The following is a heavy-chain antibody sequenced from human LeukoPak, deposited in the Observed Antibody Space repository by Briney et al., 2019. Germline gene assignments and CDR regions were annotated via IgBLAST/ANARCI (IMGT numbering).Heavy chain of an antibody. CDR3: ARGGGWGNWNDAVDY. Sequence: SETLSLTCSVSGASISNHYWSWIRQPPGKGLEWIGFFYSSGSTHYNPSLRGRVAVSVDTSKNQFFLKMSSVTAADTAVYYCARGGGWGNWNDAVDYWGQGTLVTVSS. D-gene: IGHD1-1*01. CDR1: GASISNHY. V-gene: IGHV4-59*11. J-gene: IGHJ4*02. CDR2: FYSSGST.